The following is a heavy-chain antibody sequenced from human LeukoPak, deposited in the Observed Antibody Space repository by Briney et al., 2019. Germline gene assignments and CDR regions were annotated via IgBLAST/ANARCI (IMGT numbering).Heavy chain of an antibody. D-gene: IGHD6-13*01. CDR2: IYYSGST. J-gene: IGHJ5*02. CDR3: ARDAIAAAGPAGWFDP. CDR1: GGSISSYY. Sequence: SETLSLTCTVSGGSISSYYWSWIRQPPGKGLEWIGYIYYSGSTNYNPSLKSRVTIPVDTSKNQFSLKLSSVTAADTAVYYCARDAIAAAGPAGWFDPWGQGTLVTVSS. V-gene: IGHV4-59*01.